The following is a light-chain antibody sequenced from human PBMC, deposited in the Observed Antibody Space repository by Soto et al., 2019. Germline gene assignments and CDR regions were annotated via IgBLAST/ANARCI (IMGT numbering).Light chain of an antibody. Sequence: QSVLTQPPSASGSPGQSVTISCTGTSSDVGGYKYVSWYQQHSGRAPKLMIYEVTKRPSGVPDRFSGSKSGNTAYLTVSGLQAEDEADYYCSSYGDSTKLLFGVGTKLTVL. CDR3: SSYGDSTKLL. V-gene: IGLV2-8*01. CDR1: SSDVGGYKY. J-gene: IGLJ3*02. CDR2: EVT.